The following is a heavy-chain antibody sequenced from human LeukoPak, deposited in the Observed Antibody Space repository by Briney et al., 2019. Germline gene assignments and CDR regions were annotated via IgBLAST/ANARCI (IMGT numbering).Heavy chain of an antibody. Sequence: GGSLRLSCAASGFTFSNAWMSWVRQAPGKGLEWVANIKQDGSEKYYVDSVKGRFTISRDNAKNSLYLQMNSLRAEDTAVYYCARSGYSSSWYFDYWGQGTLVTVSS. V-gene: IGHV3-7*01. CDR3: ARSGYSSSWYFDY. D-gene: IGHD6-13*01. J-gene: IGHJ4*02. CDR1: GFTFSNAW. CDR2: IKQDGSEK.